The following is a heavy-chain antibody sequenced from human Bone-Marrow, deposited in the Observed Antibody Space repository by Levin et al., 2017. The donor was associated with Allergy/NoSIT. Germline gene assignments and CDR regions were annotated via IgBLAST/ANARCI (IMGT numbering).Heavy chain of an antibody. CDR3: ARGSMASSYYNLDV. CDR2: IIPVFGTP. J-gene: IGHJ6*02. D-gene: IGHD2/OR15-2a*01. Sequence: KISCKASGGTFSNNALTWVRQAPGQGLEWMAGIIPVFGTPDYAQKFQDRVTLTADKSTTTVYMELTRLRTDDTAVYYCARGSMASSYYNLDVWGQGTTVTVSS. CDR1: GGTFSNNA. V-gene: IGHV1-69*06.